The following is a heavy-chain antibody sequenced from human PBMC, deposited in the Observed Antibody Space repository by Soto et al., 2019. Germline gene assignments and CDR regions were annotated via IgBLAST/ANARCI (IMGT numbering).Heavy chain of an antibody. V-gene: IGHV3-30-3*01. CDR2: VSHDGTNQ. J-gene: IGHJ1*01. CDR1: GFTFRYSV. D-gene: IGHD3-10*01. Sequence: GGSLRLSCAASGFTFRYSVMHWVRQTPGKGLEWVALVSHDGTNQYYADSVKGRFTISRDNFNNTLYLQMSSLRAEDTAVYYCARDSDTMIRGVYQYWGQGILVTVS. CDR3: ARDSDTMIRGVYQY.